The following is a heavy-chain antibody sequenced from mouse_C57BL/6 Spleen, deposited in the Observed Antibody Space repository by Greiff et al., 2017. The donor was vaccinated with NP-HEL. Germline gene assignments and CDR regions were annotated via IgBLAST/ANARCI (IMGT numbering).Heavy chain of an antibody. CDR2: IYPGSGNT. J-gene: IGHJ4*01. Sequence: VQLQQSGAELVRPGASVKLSCKASGYTFTDYYINWVKQRPGQGLEWIARIYPGSGNTYYNDKFKGKATLTAEKSSSTAYMLLSSLTSEDSAVYFCARARDYYAMDYWGQGTSVTVSS. CDR1: GYTFTDYY. V-gene: IGHV1-76*01. CDR3: ARARDYYAMDY.